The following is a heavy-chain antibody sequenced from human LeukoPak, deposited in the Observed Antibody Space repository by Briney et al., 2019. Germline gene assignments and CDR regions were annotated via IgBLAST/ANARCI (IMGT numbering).Heavy chain of an antibody. CDR3: ARDLLGGFDP. CDR1: GYTFTGYY. CDR2: INPSGGST. Sequence: GASVKVSCKASGYTFTGYYMHWVRQAPGQGLEWMGIINPSGGSTSYAQKFQGRVTMTRDMSTSTVYMELSSLRSEDTAVYYCARDLLGGFDPWGQGTLVTVSS. J-gene: IGHJ5*02. D-gene: IGHD3-3*01. V-gene: IGHV1-46*01.